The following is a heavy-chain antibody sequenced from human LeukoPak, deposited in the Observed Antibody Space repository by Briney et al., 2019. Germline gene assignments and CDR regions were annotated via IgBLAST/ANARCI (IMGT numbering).Heavy chain of an antibody. J-gene: IGHJ4*02. V-gene: IGHV3-20*04. D-gene: IGHD4-17*01. CDR2: INWNGGST. CDR3: ARVQTYGDSRLLLDY. Sequence: GGSLRLSCAASGFTFSSYSMNWVRQAPGKELEWVSGINWNGGSTGYADSVEGRFTISRDNAKNSQYLQMNSLRVEDTALYYCARVQTYGDSRLLLDYWGQGTLVTVSS. CDR1: GFTFSSYS.